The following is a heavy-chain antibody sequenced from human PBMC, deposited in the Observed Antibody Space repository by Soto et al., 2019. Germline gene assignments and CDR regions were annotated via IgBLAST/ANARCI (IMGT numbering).Heavy chain of an antibody. D-gene: IGHD3-22*01. CDR1: GYTFTSYD. CDR2: MNPNSGNT. CDR3: VGYYDSSCYSGFDY. Sequence: ASVKVSCKASGYTFTSYDINWVRQATGQGLEWMGWMNPNSGNTGYAQKFQGRVTMTRNTSISTAYMELSSLRSEDTAVYYCVGYYDSSCYSGFDYWGQGTLVTV. V-gene: IGHV1-8*01. J-gene: IGHJ4*02.